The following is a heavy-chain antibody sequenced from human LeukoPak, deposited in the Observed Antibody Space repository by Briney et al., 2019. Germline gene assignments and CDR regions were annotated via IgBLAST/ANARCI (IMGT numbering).Heavy chain of an antibody. J-gene: IGHJ4*02. CDR2: IRSDGSIK. D-gene: IGHD2-21*01. CDR3: AKDLWTPYFDY. Sequence: QPGGSLRLSCTTSGFSFSNYGMHWVRQAPGKGLEWVTFIRSDGSIKYYADSVKGRFTVSRDNSKNKLFLQMYSLRVGDTAVYYCAKDLWTPYFDYWGQGILVTVSS. V-gene: IGHV3-30*02. CDR1: GFSFSNYG.